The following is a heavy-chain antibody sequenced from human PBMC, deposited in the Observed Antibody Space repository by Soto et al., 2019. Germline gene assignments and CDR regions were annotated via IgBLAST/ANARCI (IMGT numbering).Heavy chain of an antibody. CDR2: IKQDGSEK. J-gene: IGHJ6*02. CDR3: ARLGYRSGGSCYVHYYYGMDV. V-gene: IGHV3-7*03. CDR1: GFTFSSYW. D-gene: IGHD2-15*01. Sequence: PWGSLRLSCAASGFTFSSYWMSWVRQAPGKGLEWVANIKQDGSEKYYVDSVKGRFTISRDNAKNSLYLQMNSLRAEDTAVYYCARLGYRSGGSCYVHYYYGMDVWGQGTTVTVS.